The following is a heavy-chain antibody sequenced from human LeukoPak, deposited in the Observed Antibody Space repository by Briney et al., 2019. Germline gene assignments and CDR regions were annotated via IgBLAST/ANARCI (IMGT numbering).Heavy chain of an antibody. V-gene: IGHV3-21*01. CDR2: ISSSSSYI. Sequence: GGSLRLSCAASGFTFSSYSMNWVRQAPGKGVEWVSSISSSSSYIYYADSVKGRSTISRDNAKNSLYLQMNSLRAEDTAVYYCARVGTRYDILTGFMVLDYYYYMDVWGKGTTVTVSS. J-gene: IGHJ6*03. D-gene: IGHD3-9*01. CDR3: ARVGTRYDILTGFMVLDYYYYMDV. CDR1: GFTFSSYS.